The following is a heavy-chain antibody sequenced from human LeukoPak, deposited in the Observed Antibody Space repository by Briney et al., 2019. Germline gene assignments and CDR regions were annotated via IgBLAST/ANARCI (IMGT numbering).Heavy chain of an antibody. CDR1: GFTFSSYS. CDR3: ASNLLPDDY. CDR2: ISSSSSTI. D-gene: IGHD2-15*01. V-gene: IGHV3-48*01. J-gene: IGHJ4*02. Sequence: PGGSLRLSCAASGFTFSSYSMNWVRQAPGKGLEWVSYISSSSSTIYYADSVKGRFTISRDNAKISLYLQMNSLRAEDTAVYYCASNLLPDDYWGQGTLVTVSS.